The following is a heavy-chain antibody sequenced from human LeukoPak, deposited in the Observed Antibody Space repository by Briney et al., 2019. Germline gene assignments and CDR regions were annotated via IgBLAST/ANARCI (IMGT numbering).Heavy chain of an antibody. CDR2: ISSSGSTI. CDR3: ASRGSYYYYYMDV. D-gene: IGHD5-12*01. Sequence: GGSLRLSCAASGFTFSSYSMNWVRQAPGKGLEWVSYISSSGSTIYYAYSVKGRFTISRDNAKNSLYLQMNSLRDEDTAVYYCASRGSYYYYYMDVWGKGTTVTISS. V-gene: IGHV3-48*02. J-gene: IGHJ6*03. CDR1: GFTFSSYS.